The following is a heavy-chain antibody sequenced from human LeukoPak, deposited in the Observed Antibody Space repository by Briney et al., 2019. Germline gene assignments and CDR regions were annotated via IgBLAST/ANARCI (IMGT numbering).Heavy chain of an antibody. Sequence: SETLSRTCTVSGGSISSSSYYWGWIRQPPGKGLEWIGSIYYSGSTYYNPSLKSRVTISVDTSKNQFSLKLSSVTAADTAVYYCARQEFHFDYWGQGTLVTVSS. CDR2: IYYSGST. CDR1: GGSISSSSYY. V-gene: IGHV4-39*01. D-gene: IGHD2-21*01. J-gene: IGHJ4*02. CDR3: ARQEFHFDY.